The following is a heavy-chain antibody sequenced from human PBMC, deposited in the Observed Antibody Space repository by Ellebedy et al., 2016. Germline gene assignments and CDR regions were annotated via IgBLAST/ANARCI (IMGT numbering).Heavy chain of an antibody. CDR1: GFTVTNDY. D-gene: IGHD5-18*01. CDR3: AKGLAIGYSDYSYYALDV. V-gene: IGHV3-53*01. Sequence: GESLKISXVASGFTVTNDYMTWVRQAPGKGLEWVSVIDSGGSSYYADSVKGRFTISRDNSKNTLYLQMNSLRAEDTAVYYCAKGLAIGYSDYSYYALDVWGRGTTVTVSS. CDR2: IDSGGSS. J-gene: IGHJ6*02.